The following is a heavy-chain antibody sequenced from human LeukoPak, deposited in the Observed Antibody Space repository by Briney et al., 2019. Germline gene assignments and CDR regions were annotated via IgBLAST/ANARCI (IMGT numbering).Heavy chain of an antibody. D-gene: IGHD1-26*01. Sequence: ASVKVSCKVSGYTLTELSMHWGREAPGKGREGRGGFDPVVGETIYAQKFQGRVTMTEDTSTDTAYRELSSLRSEDTAVYYCATDRVVGATVRYFQHWGQGTLVTVSS. CDR1: GYTLTELS. V-gene: IGHV1-24*01. J-gene: IGHJ1*01. CDR3: ATDRVVGATVRYFQH. CDR2: FDPVVGET.